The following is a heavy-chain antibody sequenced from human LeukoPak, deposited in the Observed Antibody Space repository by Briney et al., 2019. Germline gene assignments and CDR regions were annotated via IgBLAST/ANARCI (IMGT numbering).Heavy chain of an antibody. CDR3: AKDRRSSGPYNWFDP. V-gene: IGHV3-66*01. Sequence: TGGSLRLSCAASGFTVSSNYMSWVRQAPGKGLEWVSVIYSGGSTYYADSVKGRFTISRDNSKNTLYLQMNSLRAEDTAIYYCAKDRRSSGPYNWFDPWGQGTLVTVSS. J-gene: IGHJ5*02. D-gene: IGHD3-22*01. CDR1: GFTVSSNY. CDR2: IYSGGST.